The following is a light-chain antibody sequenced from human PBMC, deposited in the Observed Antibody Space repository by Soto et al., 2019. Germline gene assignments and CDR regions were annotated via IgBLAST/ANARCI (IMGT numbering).Light chain of an antibody. J-gene: IGKJ1*01. CDR3: QQYGSSPRT. CDR1: QSVSSSY. Sequence: EIVLTQSPGTLSLSPGERATLSCRASQSVSSSYLAWYQQKPGQAPRLLMYDASSRATGIPDRFSGSGSGTDFTLTISRLEPEDFAVYFCQQYGSSPRTFCQGTKVEIK. CDR2: DAS. V-gene: IGKV3-20*01.